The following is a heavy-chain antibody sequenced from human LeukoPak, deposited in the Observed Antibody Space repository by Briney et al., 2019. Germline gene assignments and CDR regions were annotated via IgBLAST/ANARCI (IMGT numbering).Heavy chain of an antibody. D-gene: IGHD2-15*01. J-gene: IGHJ4*02. CDR2: ISASASST. CDR1: GFIFSSYG. Sequence: GGSLRLSCAASGFIFSSYGMHWVRQAPGKGLEWVSGISASASSTVYADSVKGRFTRSRDNSKNTLYLQMNSLRAEDTAVYYCSSPGYCSGGSCYSLDYWGQGALVTVSS. V-gene: IGHV3-NL1*01. CDR3: SSPGYCSGGSCYSLDY.